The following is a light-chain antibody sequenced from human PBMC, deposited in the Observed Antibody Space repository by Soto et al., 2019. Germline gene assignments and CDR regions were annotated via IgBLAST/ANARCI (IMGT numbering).Light chain of an antibody. CDR1: QAISTF. V-gene: IGKV1-16*01. CDR2: GSY. J-gene: IGKJ1*01. CDR3: QQYYSYPQA. Sequence: IQMTQSPSSLSASIGDRVTITCRASQAISTFLAWFQQRPGQAPKSLIYGSYTLHSGVSPRFSGGGSGTEFTLTISSLQPEDFATYYCQQYYSYPQAFGQGTKVEIK.